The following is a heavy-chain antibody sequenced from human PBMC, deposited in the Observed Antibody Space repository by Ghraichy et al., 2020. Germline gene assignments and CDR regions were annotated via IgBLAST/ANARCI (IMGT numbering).Heavy chain of an antibody. CDR3: AKGWWIHYHMDV. Sequence: GGSLRLSCAASGLTFTSSPMNWVRQAAGKGPEWVSVISGSGDSTYYADSVKGRFTTFRDNSKNTLYLQMNSLRVDDTAVYYCAKGWWIHYHMDVWGQGTAVAVPS. V-gene: IGHV3-23*01. CDR1: GLTFTSSP. J-gene: IGHJ6*03. CDR2: ISGSGDST. D-gene: IGHD2-15*01.